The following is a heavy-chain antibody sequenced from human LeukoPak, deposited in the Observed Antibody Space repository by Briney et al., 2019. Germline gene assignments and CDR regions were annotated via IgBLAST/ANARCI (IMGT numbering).Heavy chain of an antibody. J-gene: IGHJ4*02. CDR2: VKQDGREK. V-gene: IGHV3-7*01. D-gene: IGHD3-10*01. Sequence: GGSLRLSCTASGFDFSNVWMSWVRQAPGKGLEWVANVKQDGREKFYVDSVKGRFTISRDNAKKSLYLQMNSLRDEDTAVYYCARVERLLWFGELSPFDYWGQGTLVTVSS. CDR3: ARVERLLWFGELSPFDY. CDR1: GFDFSNVW.